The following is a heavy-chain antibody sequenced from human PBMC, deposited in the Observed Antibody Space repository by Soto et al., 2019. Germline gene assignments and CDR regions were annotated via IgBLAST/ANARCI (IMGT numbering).Heavy chain of an antibody. D-gene: IGHD6-6*01. CDR3: ARGLSSPSATGI. J-gene: IGHJ4*02. CDR2: IHNSGST. V-gene: IGHV4-39*01. Sequence: QPQLQESGPGLVKPSETLSLTCTVSGGSVSSCCNYWGWARQPPGKGLEWIGSIHNSGSTSYNPSLRTRVTISVDTPKNQFSLPLTSVTAADTAVYYCARGLSSPSATGIWGQGIRVSVSS. CDR1: GGSVSSCCNY.